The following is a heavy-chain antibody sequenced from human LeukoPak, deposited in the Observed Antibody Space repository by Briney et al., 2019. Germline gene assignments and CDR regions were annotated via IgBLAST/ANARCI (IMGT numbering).Heavy chain of an antibody. CDR2: IIPIFGTA. D-gene: IGHD5-12*01. Sequence: GASVKVSCKASGGTFSSYAISWVRQAPGQGLEWMGGIIPIFGTANYAQKFQGRVTITTDESTSTAYMELSSLRSEDTAVYYCAREEATNPYWYIDLWGRGTLVTVSS. CDR3: AREEATNPYWYIDL. J-gene: IGHJ2*01. V-gene: IGHV1-69*05. CDR1: GGTFSSYA.